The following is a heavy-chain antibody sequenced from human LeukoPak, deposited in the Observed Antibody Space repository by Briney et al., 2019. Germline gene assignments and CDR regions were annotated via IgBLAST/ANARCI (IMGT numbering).Heavy chain of an antibody. V-gene: IGHV4-59*13. J-gene: IGHJ5*02. Sequence: SETLSLTCTVSGVSISSYYGRWVRQAPGEGPGWVGYIYYTRSNTYNPGLKSRVTLSVDTSKYLFSLKLSSVTAAETAVYYCAIGGRGLASRFDPWGQGTLVTVSS. CDR2: IYYTRSN. CDR1: GVSISSYY. CDR3: AIGGRGLASRFDP. D-gene: IGHD3-3*02.